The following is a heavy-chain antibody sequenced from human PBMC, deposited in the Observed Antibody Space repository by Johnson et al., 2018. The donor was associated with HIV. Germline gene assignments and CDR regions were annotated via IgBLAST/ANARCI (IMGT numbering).Heavy chain of an antibody. J-gene: IGHJ3*02. V-gene: IGHV3-53*01. CDR1: GFTVSSNY. CDR3: ARGLQDSRGWYNAFDI. CDR2: IYSGGST. D-gene: IGHD6-19*01. Sequence: VQLVESGGGLIQPGGSLRLYCAASGFTVSSNYMSWVRQAPGKGLEWVSVIYSGGSTYYADSVKGRFTISRDNSKNTLYLQMNSLRAEDTAVYYCARGLQDSRGWYNAFDIWGQGTMVTVSS.